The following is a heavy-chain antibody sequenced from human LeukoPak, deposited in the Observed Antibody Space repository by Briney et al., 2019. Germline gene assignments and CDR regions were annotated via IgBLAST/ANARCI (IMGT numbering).Heavy chain of an antibody. D-gene: IGHD6-13*01. J-gene: IGHJ6*02. CDR2: IYYSGST. Sequence: PSETLSLTCTVSGGSISSSSYYWGWIRQPPGKGLEWIGSIYYSGSTYYNPSLKSRVTISVDTSKNQFSLKLSSVTAADTAVYYCARDRGSSWYGGNTYYYYYGMDVWGQGTTVTVSS. V-gene: IGHV4-39*07. CDR3: ARDRGSSWYGGNTYYYYYGMDV. CDR1: GGSISSSSYY.